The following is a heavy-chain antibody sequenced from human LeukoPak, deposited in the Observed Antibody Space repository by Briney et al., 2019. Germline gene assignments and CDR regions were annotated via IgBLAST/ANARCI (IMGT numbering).Heavy chain of an antibody. CDR2: IYHSGST. J-gene: IGHJ4*02. D-gene: IGHD5/OR15-5a*01. Sequence: PSETLSLTCAVSGGSISSSNCWTWVRQPPGKGLEWIGEIYHSGSTNYNPSLKSRVTISVDKSKNQFSLNLSSVAAADTAVYYCARNSVSMNLDYWGQGTPVTVSS. CDR1: GGSISSSNC. CDR3: ARNSVSMNLDY. V-gene: IGHV4-4*02.